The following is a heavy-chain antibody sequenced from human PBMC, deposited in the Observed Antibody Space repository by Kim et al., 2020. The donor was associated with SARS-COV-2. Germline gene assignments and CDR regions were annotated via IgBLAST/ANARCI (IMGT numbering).Heavy chain of an antibody. CDR3: ATAVAFRAAAGLRH. CDR1: GYTLSELS. V-gene: IGHV1-24*01. J-gene: IGHJ4*02. D-gene: IGHD6-13*01. Sequence: ASVKVSCKVSGYTLSELSIHWVRQASGKGLEWMGGFDPEDGETIYAQKFQGRVTMTEDTSTDTAYMELSSLRSEDTAVYYCATAVAFRAAAGLRHWGQGTLVTVSS. CDR2: FDPEDGET.